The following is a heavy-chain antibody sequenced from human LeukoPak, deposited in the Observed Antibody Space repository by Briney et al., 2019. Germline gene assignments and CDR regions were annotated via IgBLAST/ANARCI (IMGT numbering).Heavy chain of an antibody. Sequence: SVKVSCKASGGTFSSYAISWVRQAPGQGLEWMGGIIPIFGTANYAQKFQGRVTITTDESTSTAYMELSSLRSEDTAVYYCARSGRRNYYDSSVARKHNYYYMDVWGKGTTVTVSS. D-gene: IGHD3-22*01. CDR3: ARSGRRNYYDSSVARKHNYYYMDV. CDR1: GGTFSSYA. V-gene: IGHV1-69*05. CDR2: IIPIFGTA. J-gene: IGHJ6*03.